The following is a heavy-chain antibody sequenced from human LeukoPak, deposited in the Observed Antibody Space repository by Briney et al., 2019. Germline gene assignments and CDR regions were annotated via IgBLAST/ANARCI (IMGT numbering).Heavy chain of an antibody. Sequence: ASVKVSCKASGGTFSSYAISWVRQAPGQGLEWMGGIIPIFGTANYAQKFQGRVTITADESTSTAYMELSSLRSEDTAVYYCAREASSRYDFWSGYQDAFDIWGQGTMVTVSS. J-gene: IGHJ3*02. CDR1: GGTFSSYA. CDR2: IIPIFGTA. CDR3: AREASSRYDFWSGYQDAFDI. V-gene: IGHV1-69*13. D-gene: IGHD3-3*01.